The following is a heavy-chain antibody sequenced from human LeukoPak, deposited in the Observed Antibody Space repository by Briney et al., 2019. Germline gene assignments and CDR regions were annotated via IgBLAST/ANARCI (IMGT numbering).Heavy chain of an antibody. J-gene: IGHJ2*01. Sequence: GGSLRLSCAASGFVFSNYWMHRVRQAPGKGLVWVSRIKTDGSTITYADSVKGRFTISRDNAMNTLYLQMNSLGAEDTAVYYCARVGQGEWFFDLWGRGTLVTVSS. CDR2: IKTDGSTI. CDR1: GFVFSNYW. D-gene: IGHD1-26*01. CDR3: ARVGQGEWFFDL. V-gene: IGHV3-74*01.